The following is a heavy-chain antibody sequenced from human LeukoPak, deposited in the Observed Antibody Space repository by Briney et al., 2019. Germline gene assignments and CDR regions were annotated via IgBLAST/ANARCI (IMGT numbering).Heavy chain of an antibody. V-gene: IGHV1-2*02. J-gene: IGHJ5*02. CDR3: ARAEGGYGDLGVGP. D-gene: IGHD4-17*01. CDR1: GYTFSDYY. Sequence: ASVKVSCKASGYTFSDYYMHWVRQAPGQGLEWMGWINPNSGGTNYAQKFQGRVTMTRDTSISTAYMELSRLRSDDTAVYYCARAEGGYGDLGVGPWGQGTLVTVSS. CDR2: INPNSGGT.